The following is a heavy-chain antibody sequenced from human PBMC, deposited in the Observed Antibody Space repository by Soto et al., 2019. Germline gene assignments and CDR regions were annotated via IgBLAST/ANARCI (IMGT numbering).Heavy chain of an antibody. V-gene: IGHV1-69*13. Sequence: ASVKVSCKASGGTFSSYAISWVRQAPGQGLEWMGGIIPIFGTANYAQKFQGRVTITADESTSTAYMELSSLRSEDTAVYYCARAVVPAAIPPGYYGMDVWGQGTTVTVS. CDR2: IIPIFGTA. D-gene: IGHD2-2*01. CDR3: ARAVVPAAIPPGYYGMDV. CDR1: GGTFSSYA. J-gene: IGHJ6*02.